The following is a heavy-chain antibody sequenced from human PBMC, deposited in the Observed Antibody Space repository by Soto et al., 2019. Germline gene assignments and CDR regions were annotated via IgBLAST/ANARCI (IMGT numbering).Heavy chain of an antibody. CDR1: GGSISSYY. V-gene: IGHV4-59*01. CDR2: IYYSGST. Sequence: QVQLQESGPGLVKPSETLSLTCTVSGGSISSYYWSWIRQTPGKGLEWIGYIYYSGSTNYNPSLNSRITRAGYTAKNKRPLKLSTVTASATAVYSCARNHDIIACYSSPHFAYWCQGTMVTVSS. J-gene: IGHJ4*02. CDR3: ARNHDIIACYSSPHFAY. D-gene: IGHD3-9*01.